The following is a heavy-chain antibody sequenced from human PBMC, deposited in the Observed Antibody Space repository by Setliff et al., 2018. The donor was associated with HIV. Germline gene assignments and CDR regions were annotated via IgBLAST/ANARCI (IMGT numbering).Heavy chain of an antibody. D-gene: IGHD5-12*01. CDR2: ISSSSRSK. J-gene: IGHJ4*02. V-gene: IGHV3-21*01. CDR1: GFTFSTYS. CDR3: ATHRVGQRPWLSDF. Sequence: AGSLRLSCAASGFTFSTYSMNWVRQAPGKGLEWVPSISSSSRSKYYADSVKGRFTISRHNAKNSLYLQMNSLRAEDTAVYYCATHRVGQRPWLSDFWGQGTLVTVSS.